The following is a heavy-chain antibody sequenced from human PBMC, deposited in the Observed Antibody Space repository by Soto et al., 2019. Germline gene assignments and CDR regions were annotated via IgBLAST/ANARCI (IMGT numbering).Heavy chain of an antibody. Sequence: SETLSLSCTVSGGSVSSGDYYWSWIRQPPGEGLEWIGYIYYSGNTNYNPSLKSRVIISVDTSKNLFSLKLTSVTAADTAVYYCARIPVDTSMIDWLYPWGQGTLVTVS. J-gene: IGHJ5*02. CDR3: ARIPVDTSMIDWLYP. CDR1: GGSVSSGDYY. V-gene: IGHV4-61*08. D-gene: IGHD5-18*01. CDR2: IYYSGNT.